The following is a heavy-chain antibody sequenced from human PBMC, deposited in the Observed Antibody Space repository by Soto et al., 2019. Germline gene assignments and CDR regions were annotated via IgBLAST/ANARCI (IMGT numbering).Heavy chain of an antibody. CDR1: GFTVSSNY. CDR2: IYSGGST. D-gene: IGHD2-15*01. CDR3: ARDGYCSGGSCYSDAFDI. Sequence: EVQLVESGGGLVQPGGSLRLSCAASGFTVSSNYMSWVRQAPGKGLEWVSVIYSGGSTYYADSVKGRFTISRDNSKNRQYLQMNSWRAEETAVYYCARDGYCSGGSCYSDAFDIWGQGTMVTVSS. V-gene: IGHV3-66*01. J-gene: IGHJ3*02.